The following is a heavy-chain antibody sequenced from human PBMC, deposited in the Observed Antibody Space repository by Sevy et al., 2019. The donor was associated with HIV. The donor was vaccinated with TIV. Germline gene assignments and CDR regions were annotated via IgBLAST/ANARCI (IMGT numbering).Heavy chain of an antibody. CDR1: GGSISSYY. J-gene: IGHJ3*02. Sequence: SETPSLTCTVSGGSISSYYWSWIRQSAGKGLEWIGRIYTSGSTNYNPSLKSRVTMSVDTSKNQFSLKLSSVTAADTAVYYCARDLYYYDSSGYPGGAFDIWGQGTMVTVSS. D-gene: IGHD3-22*01. CDR3: ARDLYYYDSSGYPGGAFDI. V-gene: IGHV4-4*07. CDR2: IYTSGST.